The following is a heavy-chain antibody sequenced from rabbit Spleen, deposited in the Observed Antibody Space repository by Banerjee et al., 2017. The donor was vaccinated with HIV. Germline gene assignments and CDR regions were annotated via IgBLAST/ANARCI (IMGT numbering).Heavy chain of an antibody. CDR2: IELGSSGFT. CDR1: GFSFSSSYY. CDR3: ARDTSSSFSSYGMDL. V-gene: IGHV1S45*01. Sequence: QEQLVESGGGLVQPEGSLTLTCTASGFSFSSSYYMCWVRQAPGKGLEWIACIELGSSGFTYFANWAKGRFTISKTSSTAVTLHMTSLTAADTATYFCARDTSSSFSSYGMDLWGPGTLVTVS. J-gene: IGHJ6*01. D-gene: IGHD1-1*01.